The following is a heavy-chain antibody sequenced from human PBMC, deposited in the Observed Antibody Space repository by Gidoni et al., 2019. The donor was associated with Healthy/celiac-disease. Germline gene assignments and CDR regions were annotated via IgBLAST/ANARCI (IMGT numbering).Heavy chain of an antibody. J-gene: IGHJ5*02. CDR3: AKDRGAYGSSGVMGPFDP. V-gene: IGHV3-9*01. CDR2: ISWNSGSI. Sequence: EVQLVESGGGLVQPGRSLRLSCAASGFTFDDYAMHWVRQAPGKGLEWVSGISWNSGSIGYADSVKGRFTISRDNAKNSLYLQMNSLRAEDTALYYCAKDRGAYGSSGVMGPFDPWGQGTLVTVSS. CDR1: GFTFDDYA. D-gene: IGHD3-10*01.